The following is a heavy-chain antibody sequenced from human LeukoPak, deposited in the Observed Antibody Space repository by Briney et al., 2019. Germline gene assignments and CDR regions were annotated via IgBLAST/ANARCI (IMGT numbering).Heavy chain of an antibody. CDR2: ISSSSSTI. J-gene: IGHJ6*03. V-gene: IGHV3-48*01. D-gene: IGHD2-2*01. CDR3: ARAPGRYCSSTSCYEHYYMDV. CDR1: GFTFSSYE. Sequence: PGGSLRLSCAASGFTFSSYEMNWVRQAPGKGLEWVSYISSSSSTIYYADSVKGRFTISRDNAKNSLYLQMNSLRAEDTAVYYCARAPGRYCSSTSCYEHYYMDVWGKGTTVTVSS.